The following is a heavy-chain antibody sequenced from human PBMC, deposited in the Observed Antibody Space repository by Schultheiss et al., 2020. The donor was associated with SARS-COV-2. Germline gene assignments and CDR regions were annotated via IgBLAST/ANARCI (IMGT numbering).Heavy chain of an antibody. CDR1: GFTFSSYA. Sequence: GGSLRLSCTAAGFTFSSYAMSWVRQAPGKGLEWVAVISYDGVSKYYADSVKGRFTISRDNSKNTLSLQMNSLRAEDTAVYYCAKVGDSSSWYESDYWGQGALGTVSS. V-gene: IGHV3-30*04. D-gene: IGHD6-13*01. J-gene: IGHJ4*02. CDR2: ISYDGVSK. CDR3: AKVGDSSSWYESDY.